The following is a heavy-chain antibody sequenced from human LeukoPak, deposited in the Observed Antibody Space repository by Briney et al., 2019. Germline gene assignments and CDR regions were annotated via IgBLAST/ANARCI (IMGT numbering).Heavy chain of an antibody. D-gene: IGHD3-10*01. V-gene: IGHV3-23*01. CDR2: KSGSSGRT. J-gene: IGHJ4*02. CDR1: GFTFSLYA. CDR3: AKDRDRYGSGGLDY. Sequence: GGSLRLSCAASGFTFSLYAVTWVPQTPGGGVECVSTKSGSSGRTDYADSGKGRFTISRDNSKYTVYLQMNSLRAEDTATYYCAKDRDRYGSGGLDYWGQGTLVTVSS.